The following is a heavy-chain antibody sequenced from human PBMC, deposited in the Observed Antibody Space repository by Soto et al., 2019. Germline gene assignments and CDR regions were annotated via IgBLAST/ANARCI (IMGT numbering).Heavy chain of an antibody. D-gene: IGHD2-8*01. Sequence: PSETLSLTCTVSGGSIRRTDSYWGWIRQTPGKGLEWFGTVYYSGTTYYNPSLKTRVTISVDTSKNQFSLNLNSMTAAETGVYYCVRHVSGSRQFDYWGQGTLVTVSS. CDR1: GGSIRRTDSY. CDR3: VRHVSGSRQFDY. V-gene: IGHV4-39*01. J-gene: IGHJ4*02. CDR2: VYYSGTT.